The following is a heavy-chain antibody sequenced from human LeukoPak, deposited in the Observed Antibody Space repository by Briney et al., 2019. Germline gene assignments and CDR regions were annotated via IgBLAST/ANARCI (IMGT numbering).Heavy chain of an antibody. CDR3: VLDCSSTSCYPRLDAFDI. CDR2: IWYDGSNK. Sequence: GRSLRLSCAAAGFTFSSYGMHWDRQAPGNVLEWVAVIWYDGSNKYYADSVKGRFTISRDNSKNTLYLQMNSLRAEDTAVYYCVLDCSSTSCYPRLDAFDIWGQGTMVTVSS. V-gene: IGHV3-33*01. D-gene: IGHD2-2*01. CDR1: GFTFSSYG. J-gene: IGHJ3*02.